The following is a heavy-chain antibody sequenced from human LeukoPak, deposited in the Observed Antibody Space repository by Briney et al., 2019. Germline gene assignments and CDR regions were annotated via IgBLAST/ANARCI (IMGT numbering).Heavy chain of an antibody. CDR1: GYSISSGYY. J-gene: IGHJ4*02. CDR3: ARRLVVLQGFDY. Sequence: SETLSLTCAVSGYSISSGYYWGWIRQLPGKGLEWIGSIYHSGSTYYNPSLKSRVTISVDTSKNQFSLKLSSVTAADTAVYYCARRLVVLQGFDYWGQGTLVTVSS. D-gene: IGHD3-16*02. CDR2: IYHSGST. V-gene: IGHV4-38-2*01.